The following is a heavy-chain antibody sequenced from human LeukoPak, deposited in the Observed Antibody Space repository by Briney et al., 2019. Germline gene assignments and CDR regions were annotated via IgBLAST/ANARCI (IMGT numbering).Heavy chain of an antibody. CDR2: ISAYNGNT. Sequence: ASAKVSCKASGGTFSSYAISWVRQAPGQGLEWMGWISAYNGNTNYAQKLQGRVTMTTDTSTSTAYMELRSLRSDDTAVYYCARTDCSGGSCPIDYWGQGTLVTVSS. D-gene: IGHD2-15*01. V-gene: IGHV1-18*01. CDR3: ARTDCSGGSCPIDY. J-gene: IGHJ4*02. CDR1: GGTFSSYA.